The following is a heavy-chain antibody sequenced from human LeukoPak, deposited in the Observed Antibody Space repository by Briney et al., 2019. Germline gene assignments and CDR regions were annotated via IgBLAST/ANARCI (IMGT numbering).Heavy chain of an antibody. CDR2: IIPIFGTA. CDR3: ARAEMATNGPFDY. CDR1: GGTFSSYA. D-gene: IGHD5-24*01. V-gene: IGHV1-69*13. Sequence: SVKVSCKASGGTFSSYAISWVRQAPGQGLEWMGGIIPIFGTANYAQKFQGRVTITADESTSTAYMELSSLRSEDTAVYYCARAEMATNGPFDYWGQGTLVTVSS. J-gene: IGHJ4*02.